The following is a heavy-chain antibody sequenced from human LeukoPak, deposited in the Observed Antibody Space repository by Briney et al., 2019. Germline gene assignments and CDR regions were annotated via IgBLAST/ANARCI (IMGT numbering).Heavy chain of an antibody. J-gene: IGHJ3*02. Sequence: GGSLRLPCAASGFTFSSYSMNWVRQAPGKGLEWVSSISSSSSYIYYADSVKGRFTISRDNTKNSLYLQMNSLRAEDTAVYYCARDRYYDSSGYYPDDAFDIWGQGTMVTVSS. CDR1: GFTFSSYS. CDR3: ARDRYYDSSGYYPDDAFDI. V-gene: IGHV3-21*01. D-gene: IGHD3-22*01. CDR2: ISSSSSYI.